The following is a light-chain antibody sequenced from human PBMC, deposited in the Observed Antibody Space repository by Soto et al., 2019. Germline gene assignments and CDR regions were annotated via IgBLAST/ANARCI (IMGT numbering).Light chain of an antibody. J-gene: IGLJ1*01. V-gene: IGLV2-8*01. CDR1: RSDVGGYNY. CDR3: SSTYARSNVFV. CDR2: EVS. Sequence: QSVLTQPRSASGSLGQSVTISCTGTRSDVGGYNYVSWYQQHPGKAPKLLIYEVSKRPSGVPDRFSGSKSGNTASLTVSGLQAEDEADYHCSSTYARSNVFVFGTGTKVTVL.